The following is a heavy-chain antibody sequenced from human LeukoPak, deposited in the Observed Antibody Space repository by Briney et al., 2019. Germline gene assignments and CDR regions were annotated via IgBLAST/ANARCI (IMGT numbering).Heavy chain of an antibody. CDR3: ARGRDTTTTSSIAAAAPGY. Sequence: SETLSLTCTVSGGSISSSSYYWSWIRQPPGKGLEWIGEINHSGSTNYNPSLKSRVTISVDTSKNQFSLKLSSVTAADTAVYYCARGRDTTTTSSIAAAAPGYWGQGTLVTVSS. J-gene: IGHJ4*02. CDR1: GGSISSSSYY. V-gene: IGHV4-39*07. D-gene: IGHD6-13*01. CDR2: INHSGST.